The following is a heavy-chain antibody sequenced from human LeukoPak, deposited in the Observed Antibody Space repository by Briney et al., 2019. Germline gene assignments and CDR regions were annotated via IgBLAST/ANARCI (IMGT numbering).Heavy chain of an antibody. V-gene: IGHV1-46*01. D-gene: IGHD2-21*02. CDR1: GYTFTNYQ. CDR3: AREPRTAPRFDY. CDR2: INPSGGST. Sequence: ASVKVSCKASGYTFTNYQMHWVRQAPGQGLEWMGIINPSGGSTSYAQKFQGRVTMTRDTSTSTVYMELSSLRSEDTAVYYCAREPRTAPRFDYWGQGTLVTVSS. J-gene: IGHJ4*02.